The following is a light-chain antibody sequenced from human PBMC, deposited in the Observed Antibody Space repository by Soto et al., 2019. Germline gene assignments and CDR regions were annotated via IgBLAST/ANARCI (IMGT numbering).Light chain of an antibody. CDR1: QSVKSN. J-gene: IGKJ4*01. CDR2: DAS. CDR3: QQYIFWPPLT. Sequence: EIVMTQSPATLSVSPGERATLSCRASQSVKSNLAWYRQKPGQAPRLLISDASTRATGVPSRFSCSGSGTEFSIAVSSLQSEDSGICYGQQYIFWPPLTFGGGTKVEI. V-gene: IGKV3-15*01.